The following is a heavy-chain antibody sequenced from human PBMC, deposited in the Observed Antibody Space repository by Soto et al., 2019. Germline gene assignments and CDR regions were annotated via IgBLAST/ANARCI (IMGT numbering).Heavy chain of an antibody. D-gene: IGHD3-10*01. CDR2: IYYSGST. CDR1: GGSISSGGYY. Sequence: QVQLQESGPGLVKPSQTLSLTCTVSGGSISSGGYYWSWIRQHPGKGLEWIGYIYYSGSTYYNPSLKSRVTISVDTSKNQFSLKLSSVTAADTAVYYCARDNIEFGELLSYGMDVWGQGTTVTVSS. J-gene: IGHJ6*02. V-gene: IGHV4-31*03. CDR3: ARDNIEFGELLSYGMDV.